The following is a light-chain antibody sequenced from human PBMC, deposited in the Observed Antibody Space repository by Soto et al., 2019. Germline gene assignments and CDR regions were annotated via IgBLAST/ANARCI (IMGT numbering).Light chain of an antibody. CDR1: QSLLDSDDGNTY. Sequence: DIVMTQTPLSLPVTPGEPASISCRSSQSLLDSDDGNTYLDWYLQKPGQSPQLLTYTVSYRASGGPDRFSGSGSGTDFTLKISRVEAEDVGVYYCMQRIEFPLTFGGGTKVDIK. J-gene: IGKJ4*01. CDR3: MQRIEFPLT. CDR2: TVS. V-gene: IGKV2-40*01.